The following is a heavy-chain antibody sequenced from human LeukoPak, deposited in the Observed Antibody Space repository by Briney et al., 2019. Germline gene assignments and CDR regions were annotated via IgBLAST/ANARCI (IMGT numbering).Heavy chain of an antibody. CDR1: GYTFTSYG. V-gene: IGHV1-2*02. J-gene: IGHJ4*02. D-gene: IGHD3-9*01. Sequence: AASVKVSCKASGYTFTSYGISWVRQAPGQGLEWMGWINPNSGGTNYAQKFQGRVTMTRDTSISTAYMELSRLRSDDTAVYYCAAQETYFDSLFDYWGQGTLVTVSS. CDR2: INPNSGGT. CDR3: AAQETYFDSLFDY.